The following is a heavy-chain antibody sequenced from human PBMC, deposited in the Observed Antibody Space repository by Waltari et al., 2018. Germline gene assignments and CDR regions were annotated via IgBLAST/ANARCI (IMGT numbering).Heavy chain of an antibody. V-gene: IGHV1-69*05. CDR2: IIPIFGTA. J-gene: IGHJ3*02. CDR1: GGTFSSYA. D-gene: IGHD4-4*01. Sequence: QVQLVQSGAEVKKPGSSVQVSCKASGGTFSSYAICWVRQAPGQGLEWMGWIIPIFGTANYAQKFQGRVTITTDESTSTAYMELSSLRSEDTAVYYCARDKTTAPGPDAFDIWGQGTMVTVSS. CDR3: ARDKTTAPGPDAFDI.